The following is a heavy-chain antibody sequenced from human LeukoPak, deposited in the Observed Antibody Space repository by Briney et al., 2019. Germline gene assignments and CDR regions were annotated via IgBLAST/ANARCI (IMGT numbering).Heavy chain of an antibody. CDR3: AKDPYSSPYYYYYYMDV. Sequence: GRSLRLSCAASGFTFSSYAMSSVRQAPGKGLEWVSAISGSGGSTYYADSVKGRFTISRDNSKNTPYLQMNSLRAEDTAVYYCAKDPYSSPYYYYYYMDVWGKGTTVTVSS. V-gene: IGHV3-23*01. CDR1: GFTFSSYA. CDR2: ISGSGGST. D-gene: IGHD6-13*01. J-gene: IGHJ6*03.